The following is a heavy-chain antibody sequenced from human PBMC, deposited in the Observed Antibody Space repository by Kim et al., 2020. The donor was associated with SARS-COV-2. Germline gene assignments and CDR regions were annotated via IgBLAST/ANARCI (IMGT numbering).Heavy chain of an antibody. CDR2: IYFDGSEK. V-gene: IGHV3-33*01. D-gene: IGHD3-22*01. CDR3: ARDLHSFGSSGYFPYV. Sequence: GGSLRLSCEASGFTFKHFGMHWVRQAPGKGLEWVAIIYFDGSEKYYADSVKGRFTISRDNSKDTLYLQIDSLRADDTAVYFCARDLHSFGSSGYFPYVWGQGTLVTVSS. CDR1: GFTFKHFG. J-gene: IGHJ4*02.